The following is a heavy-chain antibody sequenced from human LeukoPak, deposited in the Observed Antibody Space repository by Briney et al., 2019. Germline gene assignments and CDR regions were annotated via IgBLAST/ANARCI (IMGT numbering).Heavy chain of an antibody. CDR1: GYTFTSYG. CDR3: ARASGLDAFDI. D-gene: IGHD1-14*01. Sequence: ASVKVSCKASGYTFTSYGISWVRQAPGQGLEWMGWMNPNSGNTGYAQKFQGRVTITRNTSISTAYMELSSLRSEDTAVYYCARASGLDAFDIWGQGTMVTVSS. CDR2: MNPNSGNT. J-gene: IGHJ3*02. V-gene: IGHV1-8*03.